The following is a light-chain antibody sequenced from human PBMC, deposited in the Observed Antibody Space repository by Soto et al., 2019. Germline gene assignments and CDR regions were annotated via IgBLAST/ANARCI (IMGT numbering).Light chain of an antibody. J-gene: IGKJ1*01. CDR1: QDISRY. V-gene: IGKV1-8*01. Sequence: AIRMTQSPSSFSASAGDRVTITCRASQDISRYLAWYQQKPGKAPKLLINGASSLQSGVPSRFSGSGSGTDFTLTISYLQSEDFATYHCQQYYSYPWTFDQGTKVEIK. CDR3: QQYYSYPWT. CDR2: GAS.